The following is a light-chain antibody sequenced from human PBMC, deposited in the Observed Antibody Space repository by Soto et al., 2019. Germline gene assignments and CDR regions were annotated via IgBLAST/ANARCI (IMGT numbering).Light chain of an antibody. Sequence: QSALTQPASVSGSPGQSITISCTGTSSDVGDHNYVSWYQQQPGKDPKLMIYAVSNRPSGVSNRFSGSKSGNTASLTISGLQAEDEANYYCSSYTTSSTVIVGGGTKVTVL. V-gene: IGLV2-14*03. CDR2: AVS. CDR1: SSDVGDHNY. CDR3: SSYTTSSTVI. J-gene: IGLJ2*01.